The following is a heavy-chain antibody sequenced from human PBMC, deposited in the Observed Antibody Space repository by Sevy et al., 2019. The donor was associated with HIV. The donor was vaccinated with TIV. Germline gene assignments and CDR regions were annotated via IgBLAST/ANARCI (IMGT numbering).Heavy chain of an antibody. V-gene: IGHV1-46*01. CDR1: GYTFTSYY. J-gene: IGHJ4*02. D-gene: IGHD4-17*01. Sequence: ASVKVSCKASGYTFTSYYMHWVRQAPGQGLEWMGIINPSGGSTSYAQKFQGRVTMTRDTSTSTVYMELSSLRSEDTAVYYCAREPFNSYGDLYYFDYWGQGTLVTVSS. CDR3: AREPFNSYGDLYYFDY. CDR2: INPSGGST.